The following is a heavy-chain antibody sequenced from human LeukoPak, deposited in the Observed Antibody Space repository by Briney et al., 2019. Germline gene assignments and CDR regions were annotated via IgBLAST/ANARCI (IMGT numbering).Heavy chain of an antibody. CDR2: IKQDGSEK. V-gene: IGHV3-7*01. CDR3: VADSGGSRY. D-gene: IGHD2-15*01. J-gene: IGHJ4*02. Sequence: PGGSLRLSCAASGFTFSSYWMSWVRQAPGKGLEWVANIKQDGSEKYYVDSVKGRFTISRDNAENSLYLQMNSLRAEDTAVYYCVADSGGSRYWGQGTLVTVSS. CDR1: GFTFSSYW.